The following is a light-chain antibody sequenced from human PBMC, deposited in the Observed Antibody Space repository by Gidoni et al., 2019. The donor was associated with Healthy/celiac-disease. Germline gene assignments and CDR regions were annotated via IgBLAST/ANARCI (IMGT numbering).Light chain of an antibody. CDR3: QSYDSSLSGWEV. CDR1: SSNIGAGYD. Sequence: QSVLTQPPSVSGAPGQRVTISCTGSSSNIGAGYDVHWYQQLPGTAPKLLIYGNSNRPSGVPDRFSGSKSGTSASLAITGLQAEVEADYYCQSYDSSLSGWEVFGGGTKLTVL. J-gene: IGLJ2*01. V-gene: IGLV1-40*01. CDR2: GNS.